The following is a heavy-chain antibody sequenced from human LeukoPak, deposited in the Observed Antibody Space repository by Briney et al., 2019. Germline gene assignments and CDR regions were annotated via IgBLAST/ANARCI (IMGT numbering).Heavy chain of an antibody. V-gene: IGHV3-33*06. CDR3: AKNPRSYDSSGYYYPDP. CDR1: GFTFSSYG. D-gene: IGHD3-22*01. J-gene: IGHJ5*02. CDR2: IWYDGSNK. Sequence: PGRSLRLSCAASGFTFSSYGMHWVRQAPGKGLEWVAVIWYDGSNKYYADSVKGRFTISRGNSKNTLYLQMNSLRAEDTAVYYCAKNPRSYDSSGYYYPDPWGQGTLVTVSS.